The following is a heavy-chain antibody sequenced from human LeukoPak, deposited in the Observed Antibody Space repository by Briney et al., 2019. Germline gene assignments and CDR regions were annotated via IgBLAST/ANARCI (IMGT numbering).Heavy chain of an antibody. D-gene: IGHD2-15*01. J-gene: IGHJ4*01. CDR3: ARDCSGGTCYSGVIDY. Sequence: PSETLSLTCTVSGGSISSYYWSWIRQPAGKGLEWIGRIYTDGNINYNPSLKSRVTMSLDTSTNQFSLRLYSVTAADAAVYYCARDCSGGTCYSGVIDYWSHGTLVTVSS. V-gene: IGHV4-4*07. CDR1: GGSISSYY. CDR2: IYTDGNI.